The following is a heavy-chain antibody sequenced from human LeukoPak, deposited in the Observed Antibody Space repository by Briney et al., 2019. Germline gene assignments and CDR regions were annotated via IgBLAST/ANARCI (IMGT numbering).Heavy chain of an antibody. Sequence: GGSLRLSCAASGLTFSSYAMNWVRQAPGEGVGGGPGISGSGGTTFFADSVKGRFTIFRDNSENTLYLQMDSLSAEDTALYYCAKSGSSSNHYYGMDVWGQGTTVTVSS. CDR2: ISGSGGTT. V-gene: IGHV3-23*01. CDR1: GLTFSSYA. D-gene: IGHD6-6*01. CDR3: AKSGSSSNHYYGMDV. J-gene: IGHJ6*02.